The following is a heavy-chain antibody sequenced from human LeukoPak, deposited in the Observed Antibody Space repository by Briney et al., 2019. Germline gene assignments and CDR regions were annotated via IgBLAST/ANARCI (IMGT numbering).Heavy chain of an antibody. CDR1: GFNFGEFW. V-gene: IGHV3-7*01. CDR3: ARETPRRGETRDGYR. CDR2: IKEDGSEK. J-gene: IGHJ4*02. D-gene: IGHD5-24*01. Sequence: GGSLRLSCAASGFNFGEFWMAWVRQTPGKGLEWVADIKEDGSEKFYVDSVKGRFTISRDNSKNLLFLQINSLRVEDTAVYYCARETPRRGETRDGYRWGQGTVVTVSS.